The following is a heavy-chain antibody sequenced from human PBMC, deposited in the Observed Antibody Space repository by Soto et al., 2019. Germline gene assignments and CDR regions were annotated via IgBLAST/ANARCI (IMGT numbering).Heavy chain of an antibody. CDR1: GFSFSAFE. CDR2: IKSGGSFT. V-gene: IGHV3-48*03. D-gene: IGHD5-12*01. CDR3: TKEKSVMNSGYAAFDL. Sequence: EAKLEESGGGLIEPGGSLRLSCAASGFSFSAFEMNWVRQAPGKGPEWVAHIKSGGSFTLYAASVKGRFTISRDDADNSLYLQMNRLRAEDTALYYCTKEKSVMNSGYAAFDLWGRGTMVTVSS. J-gene: IGHJ3*01.